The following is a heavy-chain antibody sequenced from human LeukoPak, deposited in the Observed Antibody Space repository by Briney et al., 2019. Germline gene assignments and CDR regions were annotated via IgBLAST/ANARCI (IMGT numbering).Heavy chain of an antibody. V-gene: IGHV3-23*01. J-gene: IGHJ4*02. CDR2: ISGSGGST. Sequence: GGSLRLSCAASGFTFSSYAMSWVRQAPGKGLEWVSAISGSGGSTYYADSVKGRFTISRDNSKNTLHLQMNSLRAEDTAVYYCAKDQSPKLSGYSSGCRPLDYWGQGTLVTVSS. D-gene: IGHD6-19*01. CDR3: AKDQSPKLSGYSSGCRPLDY. CDR1: GFTFSSYA.